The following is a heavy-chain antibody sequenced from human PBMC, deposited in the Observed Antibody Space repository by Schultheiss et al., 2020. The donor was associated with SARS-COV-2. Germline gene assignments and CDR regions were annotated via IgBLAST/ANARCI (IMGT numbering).Heavy chain of an antibody. CDR1: GGSISSYY. CDR3: ARGQTGHMPFDY. D-gene: IGHD7-27*01. Sequence: SETLSLTCTVSGGSISSYYWSWIRQPPGKGLEWIGYIYYGGSTNYNPSFKSRVTISADTSKNQFSLKLSSVTAADTAVYYCARGQTGHMPFDYWGQGTLVTVSS. V-gene: IGHV4-59*12. CDR2: IYYGGST. J-gene: IGHJ4*02.